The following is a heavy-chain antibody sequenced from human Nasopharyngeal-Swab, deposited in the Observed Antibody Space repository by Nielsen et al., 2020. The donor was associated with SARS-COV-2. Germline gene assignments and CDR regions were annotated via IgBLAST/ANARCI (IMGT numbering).Heavy chain of an antibody. CDR1: GFTFRPYT. CDR3: ARERGGGYGDY. V-gene: IGHV3-48*04. D-gene: IGHD5-12*01. Sequence: ESLKISCATSGFTFRPYTMTWVRQAPGKGLQWISYITSGNSVQYADSVRGRFTISRDNANNSLYLQMHSLTAADTAVYYCARERGGGYGDYWGQGTLVTVSS. CDR2: ITSGNSV. J-gene: IGHJ4*02.